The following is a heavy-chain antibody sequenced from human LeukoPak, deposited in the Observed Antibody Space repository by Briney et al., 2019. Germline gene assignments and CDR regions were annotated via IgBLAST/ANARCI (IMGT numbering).Heavy chain of an antibody. CDR3: ARETFTDLRVGSGFYYFDY. Sequence: SQTLSLTCTVSGGSISSGGYYWSWIRQHPGKGLEWLGYIYYSGSTYYNPSLKSRVTISVDTSKNQFSLKLSSVTAADTAVYYCARETFTDLRVGSGFYYFDYWGQGTLVTVSS. CDR2: IYYSGST. V-gene: IGHV4-31*03. CDR1: GGSISSGGYY. J-gene: IGHJ4*02. D-gene: IGHD5-24*01.